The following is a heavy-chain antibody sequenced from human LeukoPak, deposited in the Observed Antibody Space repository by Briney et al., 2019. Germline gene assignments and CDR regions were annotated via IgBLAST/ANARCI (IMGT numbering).Heavy chain of an antibody. V-gene: IGHV4-34*01. CDR1: GGSFSGYY. J-gene: IGHJ6*03. CDR3: ARGRRLDAYYYDYMDV. D-gene: IGHD3-22*01. Sequence: PSETLSLTCAVYGGSFSGYYWSWIRQPPGKGLEWIGEINHSGSTNYNPSLKSRVTISVDTSKNQFSLKLSSVTAADTAVYYCARGRRLDAYYYDYMDVWGKGTTVTVSS. CDR2: INHSGST.